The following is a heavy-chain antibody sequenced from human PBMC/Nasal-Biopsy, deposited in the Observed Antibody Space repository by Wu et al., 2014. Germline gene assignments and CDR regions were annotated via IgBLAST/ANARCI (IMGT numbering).Heavy chain of an antibody. CDR1: GFTFSSYW. J-gene: IGHJ4*02. CDR3: GKDYSASGSPVGQ. V-gene: IGHV3-7*03. D-gene: IGHD3-10*01. Sequence: LRLSCAASGFTFSSYWMTWVRQAPGKGLEWVANINRDGSKINYVDSVRDRFTIFRDTVNNSLHLQMNSLRAEDTAVYYCGKDYSASGSPVGQWGQGTLVTVSS. CDR2: INRDGSKI.